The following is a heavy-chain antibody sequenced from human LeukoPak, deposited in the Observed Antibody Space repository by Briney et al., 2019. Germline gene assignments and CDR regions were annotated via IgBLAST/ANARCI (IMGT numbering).Heavy chain of an antibody. Sequence: SETLSLTCTVSGGSISSYYWSWIRRPPGKGLEWIGYIYYSGSTNYNPSLKSRVTISVDTSKNQFSLKLSSVTAADTAVYYCARSLSSGSHFDYWGQGTLVTVSS. V-gene: IGHV4-59*08. CDR1: GGSISSYY. J-gene: IGHJ4*02. CDR3: ARSLSSGSHFDY. D-gene: IGHD1-26*01. CDR2: IYYSGST.